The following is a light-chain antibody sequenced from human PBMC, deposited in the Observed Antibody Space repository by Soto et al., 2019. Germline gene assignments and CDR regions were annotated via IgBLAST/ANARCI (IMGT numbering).Light chain of an antibody. J-gene: IGLJ2*01. CDR2: DVS. V-gene: IGLV2-11*01. Sequence: QSVLAQPRSVSGSPGQSVTFSCTGTRSDVGTYNYVSWYQQHPGKAPKVMIFDVSKRPSGVPDRFSGSKSGNTASLTISGLQADDEADYYCCAYGGNTVLFGGGTKLTVL. CDR1: RSDVGTYNY. CDR3: CAYGGNTVL.